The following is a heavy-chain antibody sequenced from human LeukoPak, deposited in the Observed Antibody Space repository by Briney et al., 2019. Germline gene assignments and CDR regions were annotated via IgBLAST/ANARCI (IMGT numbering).Heavy chain of an antibody. V-gene: IGHV3-30*03. J-gene: IGHJ4*02. D-gene: IGHD3-22*01. CDR1: GFTFSSYG. CDR2: ISYDGSNK. Sequence: GGSLRLSCAASGFTFSSYGMHWVRQAPGKGLEWVAVISYDGSNKYYADSVKGRFTISRDNSKNTLYLQMNSLRAEDTAVYYCAREVSPSYYGSSGYSYYFDYWGQGTLVTVSS. CDR3: AREVSPSYYGSSGYSYYFDY.